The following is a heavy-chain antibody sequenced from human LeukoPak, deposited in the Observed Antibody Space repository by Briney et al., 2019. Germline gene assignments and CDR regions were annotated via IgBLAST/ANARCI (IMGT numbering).Heavy chain of an antibody. D-gene: IGHD3-10*01. CDR2: INPNSGGT. J-gene: IGHJ4*02. CDR1: GYTFTGYY. V-gene: IGHV1-2*02. Sequence: ASVKVSCKASGYTFTGYYMHWVRQAPGQGLEWMGWINPNSGGTNYAQKFQGRVTMTTDTSTSTAYMELSRLRSDDTAVYYCARGAFSDGSGSYYGSFDYWGQGTLVTVSS. CDR3: ARGAFSDGSGSYYGSFDY.